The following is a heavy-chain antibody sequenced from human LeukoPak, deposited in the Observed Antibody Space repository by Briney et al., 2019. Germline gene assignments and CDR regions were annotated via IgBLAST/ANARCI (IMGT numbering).Heavy chain of an antibody. CDR3: ARQARRNYYDSSGYYFDY. D-gene: IGHD3-22*01. Sequence: SETLSLTCTVSGGSISSYYWSWIRQPAGKGLEWIGRIYTSGSTNYNPSLKSRVTMSVDTSKNQFSLKLNSVTAADTAVYYCARQARRNYYDSSGYYFDYWGQGTLVTVSS. J-gene: IGHJ4*02. V-gene: IGHV4-4*07. CDR2: IYTSGST. CDR1: GGSISSYY.